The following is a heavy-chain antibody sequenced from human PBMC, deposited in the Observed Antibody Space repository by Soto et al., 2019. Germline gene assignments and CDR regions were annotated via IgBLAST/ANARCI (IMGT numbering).Heavy chain of an antibody. CDR3: ARERRGRGYSYGTDVYRHFDL. CDR1: GGSISSYY. Sequence: PSETLSLTCTVSGGSISSYYWSWIRQPPGKGLEWIGYIYYSGSTNYNPSLKSRVTISVDTSKNQFSLKLSSVTAADTAVYYCARERRGRGYSYGTDVYRHFDLWGRGTLVTVSS. CDR2: IYYSGST. D-gene: IGHD5-18*01. V-gene: IGHV4-59*01. J-gene: IGHJ2*01.